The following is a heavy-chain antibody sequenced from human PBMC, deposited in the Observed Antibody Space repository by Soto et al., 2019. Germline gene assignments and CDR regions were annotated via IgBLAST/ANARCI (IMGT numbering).Heavy chain of an antibody. V-gene: IGHV1-18*01. D-gene: IGHD2-15*01. J-gene: IGHJ6*02. Sequence: ASVKVSCKTAGYTFSSYETGWVRQAPGQGLEWMGWISPKNGNTNYAQKFQGRVTMTTDISTNTAYMELRSLRSDDTAVYYCAREDRYYGMDVWGQGPTVTVSS. CDR3: AREDRYYGMDV. CDR1: GYTFSSYE. CDR2: ISPKNGNT.